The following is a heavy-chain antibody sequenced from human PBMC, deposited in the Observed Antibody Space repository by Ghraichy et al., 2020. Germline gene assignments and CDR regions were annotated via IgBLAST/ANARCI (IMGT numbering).Heavy chain of an antibody. CDR2: ISWNSGSI. CDR1: GFTFDDYA. CDR3: AKTMGVSNAFDI. D-gene: IGHD3-16*01. V-gene: IGHV3-9*01. Sequence: LSLTCAASGFTFDDYAMHWVRQAPGKGLEWVSGISWNSGSIGYADSVKGRFTISRDNAKNSLYLQMNSLRAEDTALYYCAKTMGVSNAFDIWGQGTMVTVSS. J-gene: IGHJ3*02.